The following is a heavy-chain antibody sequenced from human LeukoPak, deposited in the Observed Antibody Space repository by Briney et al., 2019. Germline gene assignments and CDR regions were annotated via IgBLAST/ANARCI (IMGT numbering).Heavy chain of an antibody. J-gene: IGHJ4*02. Sequence: GGSLRLSCTVSGFTVSSNSMSWVRQAPGKGLEWVSFIYSDNTHYSDSVKGRFTISRDNSKNTLYLQMNSLRAEDTAVYYCAKAYYYDSSGYFDYWGQGTLVTVSS. CDR3: AKAYYYDSSGYFDY. D-gene: IGHD3-22*01. CDR1: GFTVSSNS. V-gene: IGHV3-66*03. CDR2: IYSDNT.